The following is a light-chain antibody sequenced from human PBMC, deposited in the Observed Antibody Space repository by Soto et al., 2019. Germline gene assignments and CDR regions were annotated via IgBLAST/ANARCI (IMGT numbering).Light chain of an antibody. CDR3: QQYGSSPTYT. J-gene: IGKJ2*01. Sequence: EIVLTQSPGTLSLSPGERATLSCRASQSVSSSYLACYQQKPGQAPSLLIYGASSRATGVPNRFSGSGSGTDFSLTIIRLEPEDFAVYYYQQYGSSPTYTFGQGTKLEIK. CDR1: QSVSSSY. CDR2: GAS. V-gene: IGKV3-20*01.